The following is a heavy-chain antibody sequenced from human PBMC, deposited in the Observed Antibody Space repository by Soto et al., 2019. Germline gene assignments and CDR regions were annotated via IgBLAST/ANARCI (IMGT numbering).Heavy chain of an antibody. CDR2: INPDGRTI. CDR3: ATAGNYSFDN. Sequence: GGSLRLSCAASAFSFSTSWMHWVRQAPGEGLVWVSRINPDGRTINYADSVKGRFTISRDNAKSTLYLQMNILRVEGTAVYFCATAGNYSFDNWGLGTLVTVSS. CDR1: AFSFSTSW. V-gene: IGHV3-74*01. J-gene: IGHJ4*02. D-gene: IGHD4-4*01.